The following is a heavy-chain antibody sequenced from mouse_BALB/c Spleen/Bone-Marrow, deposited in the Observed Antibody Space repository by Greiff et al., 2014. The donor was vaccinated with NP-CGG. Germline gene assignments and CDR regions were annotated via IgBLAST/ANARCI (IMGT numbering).Heavy chain of an antibody. V-gene: IGHV1-22*01. J-gene: IGHJ1*01. Sequence: EVQLQQSGPELVKPGASVKISRKTSGYSFTEYTMHWVKQRHGKSLEWIGRINPNNGGTSYNQKFKGKATLTVDKSSSTAYMELRSLTSEDSAVYYCARPGRLGRDWYFDVWGAGTTVTVSS. CDR2: INPNNGGT. CDR3: ARPGRLGRDWYFDV. D-gene: IGHD4-1*01. CDR1: GYSFTEYT.